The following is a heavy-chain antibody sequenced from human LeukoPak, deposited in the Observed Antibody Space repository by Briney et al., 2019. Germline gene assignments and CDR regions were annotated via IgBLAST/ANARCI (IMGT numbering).Heavy chain of an antibody. D-gene: IGHD2-21*02. V-gene: IGHV4-59*01. Sequence: SETLSLTCTVSGGSISSYYWSWIRQPPGKGLEWIGYIYYSGSTNYNPSLKSRVTISVDTSKNQFSLKLSSVTAADTAVYYCARARCGGDYYTVDYWGQGTLVTVSS. CDR2: IYYSGST. CDR3: ARARCGGDYYTVDY. CDR1: GGSISSYY. J-gene: IGHJ4*02.